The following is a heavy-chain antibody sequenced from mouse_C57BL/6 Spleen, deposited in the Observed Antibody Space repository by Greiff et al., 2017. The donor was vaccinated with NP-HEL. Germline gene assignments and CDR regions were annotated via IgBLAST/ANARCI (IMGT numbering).Heavy chain of an antibody. D-gene: IGHD2-5*01. Sequence: EVQRVESGGGLVKPGGSLKLSCAASGFTFSDYGMHWVRQAPEKGLEWVAYISSGSSTIYYADTVKGRFTISRDNAKNTLVLQMTSLRSEDTAMYYCARSKPLYAMDYWGQGTSVTVSS. CDR2: ISSGSSTI. J-gene: IGHJ4*01. V-gene: IGHV5-17*01. CDR3: ARSKPLYAMDY. CDR1: GFTFSDYG.